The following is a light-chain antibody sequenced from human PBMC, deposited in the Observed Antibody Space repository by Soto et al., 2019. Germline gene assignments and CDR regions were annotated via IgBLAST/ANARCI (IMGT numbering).Light chain of an antibody. J-gene: IGKJ3*01. V-gene: IGKV1-27*01. CDR2: AAS. CDR1: QDIKNF. CDR3: QKYSSVPV. Sequence: DIQMTQSRTSLSASVGDRVTITCSASQDIKNFVAWYQQKPGKAPKLLIYAASTLQSGVPSRFSGSGSGTDFTLTINSLQPEDVATYSCQKYSSVPVFGPGTKVEIK.